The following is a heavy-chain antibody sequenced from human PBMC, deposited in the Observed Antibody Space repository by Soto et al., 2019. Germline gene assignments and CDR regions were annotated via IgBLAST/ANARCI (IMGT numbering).Heavy chain of an antibody. D-gene: IGHD6-19*01. CDR1: GGSISSRY. J-gene: IGHJ4*02. Sequence: QVQLQESGPGLVKPSETMSLTCTASGGSISSRYWNWIRQPPGKGLEWIGHIYNGESTNYNPSLKRRVTISVDTSKNPFSLKLGSGTAADTAVYYGAQTHGWPGFDYWGQGILVTVSS. CDR2: IYNGEST. CDR3: AQTHGWPGFDY. V-gene: IGHV4-59*01.